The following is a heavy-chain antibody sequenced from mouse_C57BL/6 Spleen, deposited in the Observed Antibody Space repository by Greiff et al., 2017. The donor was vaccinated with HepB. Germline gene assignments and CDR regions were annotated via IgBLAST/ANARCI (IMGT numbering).Heavy chain of an antibody. Sequence: QVQLQQPGAELVKPGASVKLSCKASGYTFTSYWMHWVKQRPGRGLEWIGRIDPNSGGTQYTEKFQSKATLTVAKPSRTAYMQLSSLTSEASAVYYCAREGYDGYYVGAMDYWGQGTSVTGSS. V-gene: IGHV1-72*01. J-gene: IGHJ4*01. D-gene: IGHD2-3*01. CDR1: GYTFTSYW. CDR2: IDPNSGGT. CDR3: AREGYDGYYVGAMDY.